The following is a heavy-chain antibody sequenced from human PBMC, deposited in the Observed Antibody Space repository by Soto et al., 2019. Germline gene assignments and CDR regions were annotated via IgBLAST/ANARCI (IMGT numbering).Heavy chain of an antibody. D-gene: IGHD6-19*01. V-gene: IGHV3-49*04. J-gene: IGHJ6*02. CDR2: IRSKAYGGTT. CDR3: TRVPVAGTSVFPGLNYYYYYGMDV. Sequence: GGSLRLSCTASGFTFGDYAMSWVRQAPGKGLEWVGFIRSKAYGGTTEYAASVKGRFTISRDDSKSIAYLQMNSLRTEDTAVYYCTRVPVAGTSVFPGLNYYYYYGMDVWGQGTTVTVPS. CDR1: GFTFGDYA.